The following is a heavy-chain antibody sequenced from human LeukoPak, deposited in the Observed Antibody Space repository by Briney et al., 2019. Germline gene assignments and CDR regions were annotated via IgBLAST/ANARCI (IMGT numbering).Heavy chain of an antibody. CDR2: INHSGST. Sequence: ETLSLTCAVYGGSFSGYYWSWIRQPPGKGLEWIGEINHSGSTNYNPSLKSRVTISVDTSKNQFSLKLSSVTAADTAVYYCARGYCSSTSCYSFDYWGQGTLVTVSS. J-gene: IGHJ4*02. V-gene: IGHV4-34*01. CDR1: GGSFSGYY. D-gene: IGHD2-2*01. CDR3: ARGYCSSTSCYSFDY.